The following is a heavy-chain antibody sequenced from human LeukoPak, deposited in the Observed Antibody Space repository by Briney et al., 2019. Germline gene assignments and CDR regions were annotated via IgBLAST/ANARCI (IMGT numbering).Heavy chain of an antibody. CDR2: IWYDGSNK. Sequence: PGRSLRLSCAASGFTFSSYGMHWVRQAPGKGLEWVAVIWYDGSNKYYADSVKGRFTISRDNSKNTLYLQMNSLRAEDTAVYYCAREASYGDYSPFDYWGQGTLVTVSS. J-gene: IGHJ4*02. CDR1: GFTFSSYG. CDR3: AREASYGDYSPFDY. V-gene: IGHV3-33*01. D-gene: IGHD4-17*01.